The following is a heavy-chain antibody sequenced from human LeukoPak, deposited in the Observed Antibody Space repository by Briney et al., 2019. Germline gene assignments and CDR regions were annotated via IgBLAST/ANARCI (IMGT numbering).Heavy chain of an antibody. D-gene: IGHD2-2*02. Sequence: ASVKVSCKASGYTFTGYYMHWVRQAPGQGPEWMGWINPNSGGTNYAQKFQGRVTMTRDTSISTAYMELSRLRSDDTAVYYCASTVVPAAIRFDYWGQGTLVTVSS. V-gene: IGHV1-2*02. CDR1: GYTFTGYY. CDR3: ASTVVPAAIRFDY. CDR2: INPNSGGT. J-gene: IGHJ4*02.